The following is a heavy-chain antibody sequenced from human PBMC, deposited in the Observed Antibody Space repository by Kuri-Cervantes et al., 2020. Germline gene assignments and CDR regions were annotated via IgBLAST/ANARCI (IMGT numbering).Heavy chain of an antibody. CDR1: GYTFTGYY. V-gene: IGHV1-2*02. CDR3: ARDFDTMVRGVFDP. J-gene: IGHJ5*02. D-gene: IGHD3-10*01. Sequence: ASVKVSCKASGYTFTGYYMRWVRQAPGQGLEWMGWINPNSGGTNYAQKFQGRVTMTRDTSISTAYMELSRLRSDDTAVYYCARDFDTMVRGVFDPWGQGTLVTVSS. CDR2: INPNSGGT.